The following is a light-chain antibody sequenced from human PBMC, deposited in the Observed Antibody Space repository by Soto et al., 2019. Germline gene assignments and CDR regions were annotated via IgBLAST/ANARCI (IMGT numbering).Light chain of an antibody. CDR3: QSYDSSLSGYV. CDR2: GNS. Sequence: QSVLTQPPSGSGSPGRRVTISCTGSSSNIGAGYDVHWYQQLPGTAPKLLIYGNSNRSSGVPDRFSGSKSGTSASLAITGLQAEDEADYYCQSYDSSLSGYVFGTGTKVTVL. J-gene: IGLJ1*01. CDR1: SSNIGAGYD. V-gene: IGLV1-40*01.